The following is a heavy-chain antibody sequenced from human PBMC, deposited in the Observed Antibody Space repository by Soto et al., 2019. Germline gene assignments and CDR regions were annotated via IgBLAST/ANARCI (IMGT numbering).Heavy chain of an antibody. CDR3: AKDSWAIFGVPAGEYYAMDV. Sequence: EVQLLESGGAPVQSGGSLRLSCVASGFTFENYTMSWVRQAPGKGLEWVSAISGSGGTTYYSDSVKGRFTISRDNSKNTVYQQMNDLRVEDAAEYFCAKDSWAIFGVPAGEYYAMDVWGQGTTVTVSS. D-gene: IGHD3-3*01. CDR2: ISGSGGTT. CDR1: GFTFENYT. V-gene: IGHV3-23*01. J-gene: IGHJ6*02.